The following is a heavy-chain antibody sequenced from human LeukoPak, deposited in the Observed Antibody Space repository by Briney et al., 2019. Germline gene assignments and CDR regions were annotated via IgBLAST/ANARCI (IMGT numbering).Heavy chain of an antibody. Sequence: GASVKVSCKASGYTFTSYAMHWVRQAPGQRLEWMGWINAGNGNTKYSQKFQGRVTITRDTSASTAYMELSSLRSEDTAVYYCARVPHYYGSGSYYNLYFQHWGQGTLVTVSS. CDR2: INAGNGNT. CDR1: GYTFTSYA. D-gene: IGHD3-10*01. V-gene: IGHV1-3*01. CDR3: ARVPHYYGSGSYYNLYFQH. J-gene: IGHJ1*01.